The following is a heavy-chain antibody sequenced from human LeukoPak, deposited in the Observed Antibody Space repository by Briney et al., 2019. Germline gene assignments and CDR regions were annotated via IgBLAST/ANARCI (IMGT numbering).Heavy chain of an antibody. CDR2: IKGIGPTT. D-gene: IGHD3-16*01. J-gene: IGHJ6*03. Sequence: GSLRLSCAASGFTFSDYYMSWIRQAPGKGLEWVSTIKGIGPTTYYADSLKGRFTISRDNAKNSLFLQMSSLRADDTAIYYCARAGELRYMDVWGKGTAVTISS. CDR3: ARAGELRYMDV. V-gene: IGHV3-11*04. CDR1: GFTFSDYY.